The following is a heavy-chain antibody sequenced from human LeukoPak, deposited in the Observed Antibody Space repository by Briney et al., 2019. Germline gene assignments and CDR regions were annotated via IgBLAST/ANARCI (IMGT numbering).Heavy chain of an antibody. D-gene: IGHD4-17*01. CDR3: ARAMTTVTLLGYYYGMDV. CDR1: GFSFSNHG. V-gene: IGHV3-33*01. Sequence: GGSLRLSCAASGFSFSNHGMHWVRQAPGKRLEWVAVIWDDGNNKRYANSVNGRFTISRDNSENTLYLQMNGLTAEDTAMYYCARAMTTVTLLGYYYGMDVWGQGTTVTVSS. J-gene: IGHJ6*02. CDR2: IWDDGNNK.